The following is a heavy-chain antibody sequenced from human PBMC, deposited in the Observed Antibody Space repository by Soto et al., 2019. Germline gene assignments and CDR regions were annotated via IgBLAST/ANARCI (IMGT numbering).Heavy chain of an antibody. V-gene: IGHV1-8*01. D-gene: IGHD4-17*01. CDR1: GYTFTSYD. CDR3: ARSTNDYGDRH. Sequence: QVQLVQSGAEVKKPGASVKVSCKASGYTFTSYDLDWVRQATGQGSEWMGWKNPNSGNTGYAQKYPGRVTMTRNTSISTAYMELSSLRSEDTAVYYCARSTNDYGDRHWGQGTLVTVSS. CDR2: KNPNSGNT. J-gene: IGHJ4*02.